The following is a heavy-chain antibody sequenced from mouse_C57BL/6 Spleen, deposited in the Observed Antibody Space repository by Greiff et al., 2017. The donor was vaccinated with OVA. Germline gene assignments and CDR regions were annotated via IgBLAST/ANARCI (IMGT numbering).Heavy chain of an antibody. CDR3: ARRDYDDYFDY. D-gene: IGHD2-4*01. Sequence: VQLQQSGAELVKPGASVKLSCTASGFNIKDYYMHWVKQRTEQGLEWIGRIDPEDGETKYAPTFQGKATITADTSSNTAYLQLSSLTSEDTAVDYCARRDYDDYFDYWGQGTTLTVSS. V-gene: IGHV14-2*01. J-gene: IGHJ2*01. CDR2: IDPEDGET. CDR1: GFNIKDYY.